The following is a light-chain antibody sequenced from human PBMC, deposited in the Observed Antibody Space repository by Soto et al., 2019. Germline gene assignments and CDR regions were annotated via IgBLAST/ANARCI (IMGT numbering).Light chain of an antibody. J-gene: IGKJ4*01. CDR1: QSINTW. V-gene: IGKV1-5*03. Sequence: DIQMSQSPSTLYASLGDRVTVTCRASQSINTWLAWYQQKPGKAPKLLMYKASTLQSGVPSRFSGNGSGTECTLTISSLHPDDLAIYYCQQYSSSLLTLGGGTKVDIK. CDR3: QQYSSSLLT. CDR2: KAS.